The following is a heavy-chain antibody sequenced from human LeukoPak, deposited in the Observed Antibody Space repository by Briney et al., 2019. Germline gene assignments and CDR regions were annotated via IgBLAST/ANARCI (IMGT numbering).Heavy chain of an antibody. CDR3: SRASIAARRAFDY. V-gene: IGHV3-53*01. Sequence: GGSLRLACAASGFTGSSNCMSWVRHAPGMGLVWVSVIYSCDNTSYTDSVNGNITNSRDNSKLTLYLQMNSLRADDTAVYYCSRASIAARRAFDYWGQGTLVTVSS. D-gene: IGHD6-6*01. CDR1: GFTGSSNC. J-gene: IGHJ4*02. CDR2: IYSCDNT.